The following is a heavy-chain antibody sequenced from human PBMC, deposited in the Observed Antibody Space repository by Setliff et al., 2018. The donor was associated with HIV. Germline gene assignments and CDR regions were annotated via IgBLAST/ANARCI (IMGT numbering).Heavy chain of an antibody. D-gene: IGHD3-10*01. V-gene: IGHV3-21*01. CDR2: ISNSSRYY. Sequence: PGGSLRLSCSASGFLFNRYSLNWVRQAPGRGPEWVASISNSSRYYWVKARYGDSVRGRFTISGDYAKNSVYLQMNSLRVEDSAVYYCARGVLRGGDDAFGLWGRGTVVTVSS. CDR3: ARGVLRGGDDAFGL. CDR1: GFLFNRYS. J-gene: IGHJ3*01.